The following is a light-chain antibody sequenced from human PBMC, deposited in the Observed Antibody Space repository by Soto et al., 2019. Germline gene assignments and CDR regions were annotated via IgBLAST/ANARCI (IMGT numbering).Light chain of an antibody. CDR3: QQSYITPQT. V-gene: IGKV1-39*01. CDR1: QSISSY. J-gene: IGKJ1*01. Sequence: DIQLTQSPSTLSASVGDRFTITCRPSQSISSYLNWYQQKPGKAPKLLIYAASSLQSGVPSRFSGSGSGTDFTLTISSLQPEDFATYYCQQSYITPQTFGQGTKVDI. CDR2: AAS.